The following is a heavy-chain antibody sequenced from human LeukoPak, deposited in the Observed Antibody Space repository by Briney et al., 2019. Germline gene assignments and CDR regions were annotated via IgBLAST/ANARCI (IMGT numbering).Heavy chain of an antibody. J-gene: IGHJ4*02. D-gene: IGHD5-12*01. V-gene: IGHV4-31*03. CDR2: IYYSGST. CDR1: GGSISSGGYY. Sequence: KASETLSLTCTVSGGSISSGGYYWSWIRQHPGKGLEWIGYIYYSGSTYYNPSLKSRVTISVDTSKNQFSLKLSSVTAADTAVYYCARSSASGYDLVSPLDYWGQGTLVTVSS. CDR3: ARSSASGYDLVSPLDY.